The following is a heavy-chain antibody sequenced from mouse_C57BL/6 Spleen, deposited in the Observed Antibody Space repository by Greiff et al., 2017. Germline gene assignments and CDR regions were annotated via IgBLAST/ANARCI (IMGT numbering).Heavy chain of an antibody. CDR3: ARSLSNYYFDY. V-gene: IGHV1-50*01. CDR1: GYTFTSYW. J-gene: IGHJ2*01. Sequence: QVQLQQPGAELVKPGASVKLSCKASGYTFTSYWMQWVKQRPGQGLEWIGEIDPSDSYTNYNQKFKGKATLTVDTSSSTAYMQLSSLTSEDSAVYYCARSLSNYYFDYWGQGTTLTVSS. CDR2: IDPSDSYT. D-gene: IGHD2-5*01.